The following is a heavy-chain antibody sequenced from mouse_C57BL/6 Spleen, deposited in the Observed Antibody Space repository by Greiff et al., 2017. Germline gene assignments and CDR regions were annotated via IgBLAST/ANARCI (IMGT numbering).Heavy chain of an antibody. CDR1: GYTFTSYW. Sequence: QVQLQQPGAELVKPGASVKVSCKASGYTFTSYWMHWVKQRPGQGLEWIGRIHPSDSDTNYNQKFKGKATLTVDKSSSTAYMQLSSLTSEDSAVYYCAIWLIDSSGQSPYWYFDAWGTGTTVTVSS. CDR2: IHPSDSDT. V-gene: IGHV1-74*01. CDR3: AIWLIDSSGQSPYWYFDA. J-gene: IGHJ1*03. D-gene: IGHD3-2*02.